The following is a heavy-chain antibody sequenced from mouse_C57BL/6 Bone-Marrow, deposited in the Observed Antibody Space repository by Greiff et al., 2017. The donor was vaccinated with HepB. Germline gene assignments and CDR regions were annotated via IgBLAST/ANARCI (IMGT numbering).Heavy chain of an antibody. CDR2: IYPRDGST. CDR3: ANWVPWFAY. V-gene: IGHV1-85*01. D-gene: IGHD4-1*02. Sequence: VQGVESGPELVKPGASVKLSCKASGYTFTSYDINWVKQRPGQGLEWIGWIYPRDGSTKYNEKFKGKATLTVDTSSSTAYMELHSLTSEDSAVYFCANWVPWFAYWGQGTLVTVSA. CDR1: GYTFTSYD. J-gene: IGHJ3*01.